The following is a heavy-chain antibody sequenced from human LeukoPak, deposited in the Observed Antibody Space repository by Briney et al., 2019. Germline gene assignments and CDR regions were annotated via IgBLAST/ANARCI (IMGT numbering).Heavy chain of an antibody. Sequence: GGSLRLSCAASGFIVSNNYMSWVRQAPGQGLEWVSVIYSGGSTYYADSVQGRFTISRDNSKNTVFLQLNSLRAEDTAVYYCARYHYDSSGYPYYFDYWGQGTLVTVSS. CDR2: IYSGGST. D-gene: IGHD3-22*01. J-gene: IGHJ4*02. CDR3: ARYHYDSSGYPYYFDY. V-gene: IGHV3-53*01. CDR1: GFIVSNNY.